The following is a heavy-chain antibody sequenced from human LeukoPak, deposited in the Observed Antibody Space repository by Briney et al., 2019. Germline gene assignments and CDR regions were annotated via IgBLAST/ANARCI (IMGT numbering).Heavy chain of an antibody. V-gene: IGHV4-59*01. CDR3: ARDSAVTYDAFDI. J-gene: IGHJ3*02. CDR2: IYYSGST. D-gene: IGHD6-25*01. CDR1: GGSISSYY. Sequence: SETLSPTCTVSGGSISSYYWSWIRQPPGKGLEWIGYIYYSGSTNYNPSLKSRVTISVGTSKNQFSLKLSSVTAADTAVYYCARDSAVTYDAFDIWGQGTMVTVSS.